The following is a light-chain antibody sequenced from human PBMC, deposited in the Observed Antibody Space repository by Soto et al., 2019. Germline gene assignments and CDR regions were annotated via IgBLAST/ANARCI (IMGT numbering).Light chain of an antibody. CDR3: QQYNSYSGTWT. J-gene: IGKJ1*01. CDR1: QSISSW. CDR2: DAS. V-gene: IGKV1-5*01. Sequence: DIQMTQSPSTLSASVGDRVTITCRASQSISSWLAWYQQKPGKAPKLLIYDASSLESGVPSRFSGSGSGTEFTLTLSSLQPDDFATYYCQQYNSYSGTWTFGQGTKVEIK.